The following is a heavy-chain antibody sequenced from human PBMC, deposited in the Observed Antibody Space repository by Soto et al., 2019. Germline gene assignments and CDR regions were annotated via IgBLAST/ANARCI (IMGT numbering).Heavy chain of an antibody. CDR1: AASFSKYY. D-gene: IGHD3-16*01. Sequence: SETLSLTCTVSAASFSKYYWTWIRQPPGKGLEWIGYVYFNGNTNYNPSLKRRVSISIDTSKNQISLTLNSVTAAHTAVYYCASVTFGGVVLAHWGQGTLVTVSS. CDR2: VYFNGNT. V-gene: IGHV4-59*01. CDR3: ASVTFGGVVLAH. J-gene: IGHJ4*02.